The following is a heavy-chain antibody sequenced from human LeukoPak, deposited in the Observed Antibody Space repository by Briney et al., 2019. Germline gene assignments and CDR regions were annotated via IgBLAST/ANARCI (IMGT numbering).Heavy chain of an antibody. J-gene: IGHJ6*03. CDR3: ARGAAAAGYYYYYMDV. CDR2: INPNSGGT. V-gene: IGHV1-2*02. D-gene: IGHD6-13*01. CDR1: GYTFTGYY. Sequence: ASVKVSCKASGYTFTGYYMHWVRQAPGQGLEWMGWINPNSGGTNYAQKFQGRVTMTRDTSISTAYMELSRLRSDDTAVYYCARGAAAAGYYYYYMDVWGKGTTVTVSS.